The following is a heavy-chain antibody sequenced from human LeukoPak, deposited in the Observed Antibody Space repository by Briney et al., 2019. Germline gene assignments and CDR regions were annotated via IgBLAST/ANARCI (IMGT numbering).Heavy chain of an antibody. V-gene: IGHV3-30*18. CDR3: AKDLSYDYGDYGGGFFYYYYGMDV. D-gene: IGHD4-17*01. CDR1: GFTFSSYG. J-gene: IGHJ6*04. CDR2: ISYDGSNK. Sequence: GGSLRLSCAASGFTFSSYGMHWVRQAPGKGLEWVAVISYDGSNKYYEDSVKGRFTISRDNSKNTLYLQMNSLRAEDTAVYYCAKDLSYDYGDYGGGFFYYYYGMDVWGKGTTVTVSS.